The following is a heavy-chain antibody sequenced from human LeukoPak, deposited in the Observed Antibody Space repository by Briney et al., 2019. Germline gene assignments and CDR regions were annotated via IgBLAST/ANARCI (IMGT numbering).Heavy chain of an antibody. CDR1: GFTFSSYA. Sequence: GGSLRLSCAASGFTFSSYAMSWVRQAPGKGLEWVSAISGSGGSTYYADSVKGRFTISRDNSKNTLYLQMNSLRAEDTAVYYCAKAYYYDSSGYYTVAFDIWGQGTMVTVSS. CDR3: AKAYYYDSSGYYTVAFDI. D-gene: IGHD3-22*01. CDR2: ISGSGGST. J-gene: IGHJ3*02. V-gene: IGHV3-23*01.